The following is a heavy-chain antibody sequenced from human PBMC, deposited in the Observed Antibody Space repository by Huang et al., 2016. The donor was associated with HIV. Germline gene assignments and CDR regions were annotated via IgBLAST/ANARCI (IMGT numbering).Heavy chain of an antibody. V-gene: IGHV4-39*01. Sequence: LQLQESVPGLVKSSETPSLICTVSGGSISSSSYYWGWIRQPPGKGPEWIGSIYYSGNTYYNPPLKSRVTISVDTSKNQFSLKVNSVTAADTAVYYCARHGRVAGHYYNNMDVWGRGTTVTVSS. CDR2: IYYSGNT. CDR1: GGSISSSSYY. J-gene: IGHJ6*02. CDR3: ARHGRVAGHYYNNMDV. D-gene: IGHD6-19*01.